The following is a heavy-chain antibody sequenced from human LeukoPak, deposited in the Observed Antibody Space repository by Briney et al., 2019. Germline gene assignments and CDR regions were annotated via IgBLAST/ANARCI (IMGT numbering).Heavy chain of an antibody. V-gene: IGHV3-7*03. CDR3: ARYFDFWTGRPFDY. CDR1: RFTFGTYW. CDR2: IKQDGSEK. J-gene: IGHJ4*02. Sequence: GGSLRPSCAASRFTFGTYWMSWVRLAPGKGPEWVATIKQDGSEKYYVDSVKGRFTISRDNAKNSLNLQMNSLRAEDTAVYYCARYFDFWTGRPFDYWGQGTLVIVSS. D-gene: IGHD3-3*01.